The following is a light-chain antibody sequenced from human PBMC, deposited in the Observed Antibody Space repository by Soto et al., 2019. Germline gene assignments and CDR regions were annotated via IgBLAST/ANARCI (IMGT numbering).Light chain of an antibody. J-gene: IGLJ3*02. CDR3: SSYTSFSTVV. Sequence: QSVLTQPASVSGSPGQSITISCTGTSNDVGGFNYVSWYQQHPGKAPKLIIYEVRNRPSGVSNRFSGSKSGNTASLTISGLQAEDEADYYCSSYTSFSTVVFGGGTKVTVL. CDR1: SNDVGGFNY. CDR2: EVR. V-gene: IGLV2-14*01.